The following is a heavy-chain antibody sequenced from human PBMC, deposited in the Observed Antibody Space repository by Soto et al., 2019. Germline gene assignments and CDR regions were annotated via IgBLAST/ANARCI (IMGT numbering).Heavy chain of an antibody. CDR1: GFASSSYW. D-gene: IGHD2-2*01. J-gene: IGHJ6*02. CDR3: ARGTELRYCTSSSCPGLDV. V-gene: IGHV3-7*03. Sequence: GGSLRLSCAASGFASSSYWMTWVRQAPGKGLEWVANIAQDGSEKHYVDSVKGRFTISRDNGKNSLSLQMNSLRAEDTAVYYCARGTELRYCTSSSCPGLDVWGQGTTVTVSS. CDR2: IAQDGSEK.